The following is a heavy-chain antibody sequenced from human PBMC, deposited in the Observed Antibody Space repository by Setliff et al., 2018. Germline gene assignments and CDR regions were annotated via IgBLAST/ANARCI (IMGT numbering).Heavy chain of an antibody. J-gene: IGHJ5*02. D-gene: IGHD3-22*01. CDR2: IYSSGSS. CDR3: ARAAKYDSSGYYGFWFDP. Sequence: ASETLSLTCSVSGGSISSSYWTWIRQPPGKGLEWIGYIYSSGSSNYNPSLKSRVTISVDTSKNQFSLRLSSVTAADTAVYYCARAAKYDSSGYYGFWFDPWGQGKLVTVSS. V-gene: IGHV4-59*01. CDR1: GGSISSSY.